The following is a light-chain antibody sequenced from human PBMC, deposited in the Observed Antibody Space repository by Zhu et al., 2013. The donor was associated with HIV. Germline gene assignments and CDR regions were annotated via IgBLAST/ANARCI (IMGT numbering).Light chain of an antibody. CDR2: EVS. CDR3: ASYTSRSSLI. J-gene: IGLJ2*01. Sequence: QSALTQPASVSGSPGQSITISCTGSNSDIGTYNHISWYQQHPGKAPKLIIYEVSHRPSGVSDRFSGSKSGNTASLTISGLLAEDEADYYCASYTSRSSLIFGGGTRLTVL. V-gene: IGLV2-14*01. CDR1: NSDIGTYNH.